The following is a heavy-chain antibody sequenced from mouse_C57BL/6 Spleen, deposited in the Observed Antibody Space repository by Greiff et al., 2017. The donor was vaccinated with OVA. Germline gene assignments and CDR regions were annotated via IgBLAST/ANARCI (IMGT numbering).Heavy chain of an antibody. J-gene: IGHJ3*01. D-gene: IGHD1-1*01. CDR3: AREETYYGSSPFAY. CDR2: ISDGGSYT. V-gene: IGHV5-4*01. Sequence: EVKVVESGGGLVKPGGSLKLSCAASGFTFSSYAMSWVRQTPEKRLEWVATISDGGSYTYYPDNVKGRFTISRDNAKNNLYLQMSHLKSEDTAMYYCAREETYYGSSPFAYWGQGTLVTVSA. CDR1: GFTFSSYA.